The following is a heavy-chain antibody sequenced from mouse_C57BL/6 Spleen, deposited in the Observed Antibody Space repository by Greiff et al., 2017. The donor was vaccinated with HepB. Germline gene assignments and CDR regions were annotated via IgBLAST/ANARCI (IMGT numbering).Heavy chain of an antibody. J-gene: IGHJ2*01. D-gene: IGHD2-4*01. CDR1: GYTFNSYW. CDR2: IHPNSGST. V-gene: IGHV1-64*01. CDR3: ARYDSTFFDY. Sequence: VQLQQPGAELVKPGASVKLSCKASGYTFNSYWMHWVKQRPGQGLEWIGMIHPNSGSTNYNEKFKSKATLTVDKSSSTAYLQLSRLTSEASAVYYYARYDSTFFDYWGQGTTLTVSS.